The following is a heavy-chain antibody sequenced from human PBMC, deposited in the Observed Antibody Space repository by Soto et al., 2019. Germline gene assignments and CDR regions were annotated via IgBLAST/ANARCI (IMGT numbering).Heavy chain of an antibody. D-gene: IGHD6-13*01. CDR3: ARKAYSSSWRSPVYFQH. V-gene: IGHV3-30-3*01. Sequence: GGSLRLSCAASGFTFSSYAMHWVRQAPGKGLEWVAVISYDGSNKYYADSVKGRFTISRDNSKNTLYLQMNSLRAEDTAVYYCARKAYSSSWRSPVYFQHWGQGTLVTVSS. J-gene: IGHJ1*01. CDR2: ISYDGSNK. CDR1: GFTFSSYA.